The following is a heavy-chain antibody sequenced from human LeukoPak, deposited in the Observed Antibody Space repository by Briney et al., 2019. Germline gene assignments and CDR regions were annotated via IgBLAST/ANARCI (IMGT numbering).Heavy chain of an antibody. CDR3: ATRPDIASTGPGWFDP. J-gene: IGHJ5*02. V-gene: IGHV4-34*01. CDR1: GGSFSGYY. D-gene: IGHD6-13*01. Sequence: SETLSLTCAVYGGSFSGYYWSWIRQPPGKGLEWIGEINHSGSTNYNSSLKSRVTISVDTSKNQFSLTLSSVTAADTAVYYCATRPDIASTGPGWFDPWGQGTLVTVSS. CDR2: INHSGST.